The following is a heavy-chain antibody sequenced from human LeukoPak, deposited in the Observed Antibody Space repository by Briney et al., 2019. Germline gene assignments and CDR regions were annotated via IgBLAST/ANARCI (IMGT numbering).Heavy chain of an antibody. D-gene: IGHD3-10*01. V-gene: IGHV4-61*02. CDR1: GGSLSSGSDY. J-gene: IGHJ4*02. CDR2: IYASGST. CDR3: ARGRKGGSAL. Sequence: SETLSLTCTVSGGSLSSGSDYWSWIRQSAGKGLEWIGRIYASGSTNYNPSLKSRVTISVDRANNQFSLKLSSVTAADTAFYYCARGRKGGSALWGQGTLVTVSS.